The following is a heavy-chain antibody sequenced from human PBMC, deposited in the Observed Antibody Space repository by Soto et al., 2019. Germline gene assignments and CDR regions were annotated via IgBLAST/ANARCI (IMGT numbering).Heavy chain of an antibody. CDR1: GFTFSSYG. CDR3: AREPDDYGAFDI. D-gene: IGHD4-17*01. V-gene: IGHV3-33*01. Sequence: PGGSLRLSCAASGFTFSSYGMHWVRQAPGKGPEWLAAIWYDGSNKYYADSVKGRFTISRDNSKNTLYLQMNSLRAEDTAVYYCAREPDDYGAFDIWGQGTMVTVSS. CDR2: IWYDGSNK. J-gene: IGHJ3*02.